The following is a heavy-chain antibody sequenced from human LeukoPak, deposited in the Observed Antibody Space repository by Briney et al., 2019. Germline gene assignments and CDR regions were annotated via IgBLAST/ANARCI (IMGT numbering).Heavy chain of an antibody. CDR3: ASHPRDFWSGYYIGEIEN. CDR2: ISTGSTYI. CDR1: GLTFSSYG. Sequence: TGGSLRLPCAASGLTFSSYGMNWVRQAPGKGREWVSSISTGSTYIFYIDSVKGRFTISRDNAKNSLYLHMNSLRAEDTAVYYCASHPRDFWSGYYIGEIENWGQGILVTVSS. V-gene: IGHV3-21*01. D-gene: IGHD3-3*01. J-gene: IGHJ4*02.